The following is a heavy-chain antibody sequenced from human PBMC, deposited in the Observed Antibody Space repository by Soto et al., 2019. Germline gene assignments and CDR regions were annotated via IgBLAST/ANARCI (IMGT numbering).Heavy chain of an antibody. J-gene: IGHJ3*02. D-gene: IGHD2-15*01. V-gene: IGHV3-23*01. Sequence: GGSLRLSCAASGFPFSSYAMSWVRQAPGKGLEWVSAISGSGGSTYYADSVKGRFTISRDNSKNTLYLQMNSLRAEDSAVYYCVREPRYCSGGSCSIMGDAFDIWGQGTMVTVSS. CDR1: GFPFSSYA. CDR3: VREPRYCSGGSCSIMGDAFDI. CDR2: ISGSGGST.